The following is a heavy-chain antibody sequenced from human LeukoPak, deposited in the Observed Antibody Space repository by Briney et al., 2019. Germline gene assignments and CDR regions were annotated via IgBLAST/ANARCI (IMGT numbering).Heavy chain of an antibody. Sequence: ASVKVSCKVSGYTLTELSMHWVRQAPGKGLEWMGGFDPEDGETIYAQKFQGRVTMTEDTSTDTAYMELSSLRSEDTAVYYCATGGTGGAAAAGPQTLIDYWGQGTLVTVSS. D-gene: IGHD6-13*01. V-gene: IGHV1-24*01. CDR1: GYTLTELS. CDR3: ATGGTGGAAAAGPQTLIDY. CDR2: FDPEDGET. J-gene: IGHJ4*02.